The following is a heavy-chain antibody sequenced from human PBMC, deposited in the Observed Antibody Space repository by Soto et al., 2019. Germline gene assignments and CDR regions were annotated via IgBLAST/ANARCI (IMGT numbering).Heavy chain of an antibody. CDR1: GYTFTGYY. Sequence: VASVKASCKASGYTFTGYYMHWVRQAPGQGLEWMGWINPNSGGTNYAQKFQGWVTMTRDTSISTAYMELSRLRSDDTAVYYCARGLELGAFDIWGQGTMVTVSS. D-gene: IGHD1-7*01. CDR3: ARGLELGAFDI. J-gene: IGHJ3*02. CDR2: INPNSGGT. V-gene: IGHV1-2*04.